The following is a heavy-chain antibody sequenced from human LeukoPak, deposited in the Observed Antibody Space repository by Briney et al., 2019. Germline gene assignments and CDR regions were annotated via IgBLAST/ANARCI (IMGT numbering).Heavy chain of an antibody. Sequence: GGCLRLSCAASGFTFSDYYMSWIRRAPGKGLEWVSYISSSGSTTYCTDSVKGRFTISRDDAKNSLYLQINSLRAEDTAVYYCARDDGSLRNAFDIWGQGTMLTVSS. D-gene: IGHD5-24*01. CDR2: ISSSGSTT. J-gene: IGHJ3*02. V-gene: IGHV3-11*04. CDR3: ARDDGSLRNAFDI. CDR1: GFTFSDYY.